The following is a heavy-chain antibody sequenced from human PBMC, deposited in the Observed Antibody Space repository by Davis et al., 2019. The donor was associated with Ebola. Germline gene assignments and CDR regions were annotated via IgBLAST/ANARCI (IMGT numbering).Heavy chain of an antibody. CDR3: ARDGRYCSSTSCYTGYYYYYYMDV. D-gene: IGHD2-2*02. J-gene: IGHJ6*03. Sequence: GESLKISCAASGFTFSSYSMNWVRQAPGKGLEWVSSISSSSSYIYYADSVKGRFTISRDNAKNSLYLQMNSLRAEDTAVYYCARDGRYCSSTSCYTGYYYYYYMDVWGKGTTVTVSS. V-gene: IGHV3-21*01. CDR1: GFTFSSYS. CDR2: ISSSSSYI.